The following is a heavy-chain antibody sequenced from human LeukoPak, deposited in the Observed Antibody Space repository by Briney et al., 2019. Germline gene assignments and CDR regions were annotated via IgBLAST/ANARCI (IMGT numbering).Heavy chain of an antibody. CDR3: ARGYERGQWRVWSDP. V-gene: IGHV4-61*02. CDR2: IFTSGRT. D-gene: IGHD1-1*01. CDR1: GGSISSGSYY. Sequence: PSQTLSLTCTVSGGSISSGSYYWSWIRQPAGKGLELIGRIFTSGRTNYNPSLKSRVTISLDTSKNQFSLKLSSVTAADTAVYYCARGYERGQWRVWSDPWGQGTLVTVSS. J-gene: IGHJ5*02.